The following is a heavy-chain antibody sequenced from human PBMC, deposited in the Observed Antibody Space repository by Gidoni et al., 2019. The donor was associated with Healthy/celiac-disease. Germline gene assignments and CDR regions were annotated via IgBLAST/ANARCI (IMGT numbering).Heavy chain of an antibody. CDR3: ARDGGYEIYYYYYGMDV. CDR2: IWYDGSNK. D-gene: IGHD5-12*01. V-gene: IGHV3-33*01. CDR1: GFTFSSYG. Sequence: QVQLVESGGGVVQPGRSLRLSCAASGFTFSSYGMHWVRQAPGKGLEWVAVIWYDGSNKYYADSVKGRFTISRDNSKNTLYLQMNSLRAEDTAVYYCARDGGYEIYYYYYGMDVWGQGTTVTVSS. J-gene: IGHJ6*02.